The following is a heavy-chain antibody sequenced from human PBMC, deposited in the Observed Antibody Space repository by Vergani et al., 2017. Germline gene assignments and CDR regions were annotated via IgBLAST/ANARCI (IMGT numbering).Heavy chain of an antibody. J-gene: IGHJ4*02. V-gene: IGHV2-5*01. CDR2: IYWNDDK. D-gene: IGHD4-11*01. CDR1: GFSVSSSGVG. Sequence: QITLKESGPTLVKPTQTLTLTCTVSGFSVSSSGVGVAWIRQPPGKALECLAIIYWNDDKRYIPSLMGRLTIAKDTSRNQVVLTMTNMDPVDTATYYCAHREIFDDNYEYFDYWGPGNLVTVSS. CDR3: AHREIFDDNYEYFDY.